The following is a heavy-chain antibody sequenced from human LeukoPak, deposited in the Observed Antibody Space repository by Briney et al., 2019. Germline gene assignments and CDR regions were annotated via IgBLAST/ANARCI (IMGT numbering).Heavy chain of an antibody. CDR2: ISSSSYI. J-gene: IGHJ6*03. CDR3: ARNIAAAGMGKYYYYYYMDV. Sequence: GGSLRLSCAASGFTFSSYSMNWVRQAPGKGLEWVSSISSSSYIYYADSVKGRFTISRDNAKNSLYLQMNSLRAEDTAVYYCARNIAAAGMGKYYYYYYMDVWGKGTTVTISS. CDR1: GFTFSSYS. D-gene: IGHD6-13*01. V-gene: IGHV3-21*01.